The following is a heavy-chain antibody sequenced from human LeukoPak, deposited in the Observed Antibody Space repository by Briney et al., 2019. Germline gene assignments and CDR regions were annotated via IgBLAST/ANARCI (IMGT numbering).Heavy chain of an antibody. Sequence: GGSLRLSCAASGFTFSSYGMHWVRQAPGKGLEWAAVISYDGSNKYYADSVKGRFTISRDNSKNTLYLQMNSLRAEDTAVYYCAKDGGSSSWLRGWFDPWGQGTLVTVSS. CDR3: AKDGGSSSWLRGWFDP. V-gene: IGHV3-30*18. D-gene: IGHD6-13*01. CDR2: ISYDGSNK. CDR1: GFTFSSYG. J-gene: IGHJ5*02.